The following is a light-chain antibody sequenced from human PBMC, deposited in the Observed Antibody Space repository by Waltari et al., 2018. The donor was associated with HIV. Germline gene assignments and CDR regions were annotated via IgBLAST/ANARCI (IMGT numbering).Light chain of an antibody. J-gene: IGLJ2*01. CDR2: DVS. Sequence: QSALTQPASVSGSLGQSLAILCTGSTSDIAGPHFVSWYQQHAGKPPKLLIYDVSRRPSGVSDRFSGSRSGNVASLTISGLQTDDESDYFCSSYSTAGNFVVFGGGTKVTVL. CDR1: TSDIAGPHF. CDR3: SSYSTAGNFVV. V-gene: IGLV2-14*03.